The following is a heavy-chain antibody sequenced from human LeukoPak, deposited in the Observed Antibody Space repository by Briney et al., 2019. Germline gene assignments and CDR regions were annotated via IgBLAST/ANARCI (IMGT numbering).Heavy chain of an antibody. D-gene: IGHD3-10*01. CDR1: GFTVSSNY. J-gene: IGHJ4*02. CDR2: IYSGGST. CDR3: AKGRSYYYGSGSIH. Sequence: PGGSLRLSCAASGFTVSSNYMSWVRQAPGKGLEWVSVIYSGGSTYYADSVKGRFTISRDNSKNTLYLQMNSLRAEDTAVYYCAKGRSYYYGSGSIHWGQGTLVTVSS. V-gene: IGHV3-53*01.